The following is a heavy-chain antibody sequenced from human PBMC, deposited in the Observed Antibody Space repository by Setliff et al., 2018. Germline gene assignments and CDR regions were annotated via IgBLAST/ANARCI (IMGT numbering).Heavy chain of an antibody. Sequence: GASVKVSCKASGGTFRSYGISWVRQAPGQGLEWMGGIIPNFGTTSCAQKFQGRVTITTDESTTTAYMEVRSLRSDDTAVYYCARDRREIVVKPPAASLDYWGQGTQVTVSS. CDR2: IIPNFGTT. V-gene: IGHV1-69*05. J-gene: IGHJ4*02. D-gene: IGHD2-2*01. CDR1: GGTFRSYG. CDR3: ARDRREIVVKPPAASLDY.